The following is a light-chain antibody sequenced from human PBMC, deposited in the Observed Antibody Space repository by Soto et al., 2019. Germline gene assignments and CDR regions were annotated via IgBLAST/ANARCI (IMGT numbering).Light chain of an antibody. J-gene: IGLJ2*01. CDR1: KLGDKY. V-gene: IGLV3-1*01. CDR3: QTWASAIVA. CDR2: QDS. Sequence: SYELTQPPSVSVSPGQTASITCSGEKLGDKYTSWYQQKPGQSPVLVIYQDSERPSGIPERFSGSNSGSAAILTISGTQAMDEAVYYCQTWASAIVAFGGGTKLTVL.